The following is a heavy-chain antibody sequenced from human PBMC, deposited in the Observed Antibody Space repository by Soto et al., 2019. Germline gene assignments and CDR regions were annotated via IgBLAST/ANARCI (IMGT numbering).Heavy chain of an antibody. CDR3: ARGVEYDILTGYYKGDAFDI. CDR1: GFTFSSYD. J-gene: IGHJ3*02. D-gene: IGHD3-9*01. V-gene: IGHV3-13*04. CDR2: IGTAGDT. Sequence: PGGSLRLSCSASGFTFSSYDMHWVRQGPGKGLEWVSAIGTAGDTNYAGSVKGRFTISRENAKNSLYLQMNSLRAGDTAIYFCARGVEYDILTGYYKGDAFDIWGQGTMVTVSS.